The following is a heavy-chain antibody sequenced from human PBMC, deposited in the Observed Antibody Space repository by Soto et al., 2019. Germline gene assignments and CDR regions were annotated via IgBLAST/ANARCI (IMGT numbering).Heavy chain of an antibody. CDR1: GYTFTSYG. V-gene: IGHV1-18*01. J-gene: IGHJ5*02. D-gene: IGHD6-6*01. Sequence: ASVKVSCKASGYTFTSYGISWVRQAPGLGLEWMGWISAYNGNTNYAQKLQGRVTMTTDTSTSTAYMELRSLRSDDTAVYYCARAGLSIAANWFDPWGQGTLVTVSS. CDR3: ARAGLSIAANWFDP. CDR2: ISAYNGNT.